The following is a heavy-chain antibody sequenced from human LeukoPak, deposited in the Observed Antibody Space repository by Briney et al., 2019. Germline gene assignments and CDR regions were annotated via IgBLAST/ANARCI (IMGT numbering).Heavy chain of an antibody. D-gene: IGHD2-15*01. CDR1: GGSISSGDYY. CDR3: ARGRGYCSGGSCHFRYFDY. J-gene: IGHJ4*02. CDR2: INHSGST. Sequence: SETLSLTCTVSGGSISSGDYYWSWIRQPPGKGLEWIGEINHSGSTNYNPSLKSRVTISVDTSKNQFSLKLSSETAADTAVYYCARGRGYCSGGSCHFRYFDYWGQGTLVTVSS. V-gene: IGHV4-39*07.